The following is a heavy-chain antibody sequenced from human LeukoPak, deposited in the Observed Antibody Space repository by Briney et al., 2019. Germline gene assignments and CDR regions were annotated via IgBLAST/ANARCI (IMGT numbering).Heavy chain of an antibody. CDR3: ARGGIYYDSSGYYPHWFDP. CDR2: MNPNSGNT. D-gene: IGHD3-22*01. CDR1: GYTFTSYD. V-gene: IGHV1-8*01. J-gene: IGHJ5*02. Sequence: EASVKVSCKAPGYTFTSYDINWVRQATGQGLEWMGWMNPNSGNTGYAQKFQGRVTMTRNTSISTAYMELSSLRSEDTAVYYCARGGIYYDSSGYYPHWFDPWGQGTLVTVSS.